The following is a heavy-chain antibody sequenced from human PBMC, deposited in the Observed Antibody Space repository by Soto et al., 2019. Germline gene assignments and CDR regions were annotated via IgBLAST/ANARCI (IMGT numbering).Heavy chain of an antibody. CDR2: IYYSGST. V-gene: IGHV4-39*01. CDR1: GGSISSSSYY. D-gene: IGHD4-17*01. CDR3: ARGAATVTLGWFDP. Sequence: PSETLSLTCTVSGGSISSSSYYWGWIRQPPGKGLEWIGSIYYSGSTYYNPSLKSRVTISVDTSKNQFSLKLTSVTAADTAVYYCARGAATVTLGWFDPWGQGIMVTVSS. J-gene: IGHJ5*02.